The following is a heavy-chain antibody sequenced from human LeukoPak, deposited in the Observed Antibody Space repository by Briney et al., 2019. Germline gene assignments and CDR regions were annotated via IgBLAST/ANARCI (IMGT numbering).Heavy chain of an antibody. CDR2: INPNSGGT. Sequence: ASVKVSCKASGYTFTGYYMHWVRQAPGQGLEWMGWINPNSGGTNYAQKFQGRVTMTRDTSISTAYMELSRLRSDDTAVYYCARGRERWLQTDAFDIWGQGTMVTVSS. CDR3: ARGRERWLQTDAFDI. CDR1: GYTFTGYY. D-gene: IGHD5-24*01. J-gene: IGHJ3*02. V-gene: IGHV1-2*02.